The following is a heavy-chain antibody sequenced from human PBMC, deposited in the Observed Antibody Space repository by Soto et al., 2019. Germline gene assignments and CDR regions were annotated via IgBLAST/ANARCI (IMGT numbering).Heavy chain of an antibody. D-gene: IGHD3-16*01. J-gene: IGHJ4*02. CDR2: MNQGGGET. Sequence: EVQLVESGGGLVQPGGSLRLSCAASGFTFSTYWMTWVRQAPGKGLEWVANMNQGGGETYYVDSVRGRFTVTRDNANNSLDLQMNSLRYDDTAMYYCPFGGNSFIYWGQVALFTCSP. CDR1: GFTFSTYW. CDR3: PFGGNSFIY. V-gene: IGHV3-7*01.